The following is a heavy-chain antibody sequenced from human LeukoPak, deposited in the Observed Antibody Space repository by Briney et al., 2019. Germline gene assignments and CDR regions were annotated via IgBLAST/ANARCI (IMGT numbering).Heavy chain of an antibody. V-gene: IGHV3-23*01. D-gene: IGHD3-22*01. CDR2: MSSSGDVT. CDR1: GFTFSFYA. J-gene: IGHJ5*01. Sequence: GGSLRLSCAASGFTFSFYAMSWVRQTPEKGLEWVASMSSSGDVTYYVASVKGRLTISRDNSSYTLYLQMNSLRVEDTAIYYCAKDRPNYHETNGHYYRRDGDSWGQGTLVTVSS. CDR3: AKDRPNYHETNGHYYRRDGDS.